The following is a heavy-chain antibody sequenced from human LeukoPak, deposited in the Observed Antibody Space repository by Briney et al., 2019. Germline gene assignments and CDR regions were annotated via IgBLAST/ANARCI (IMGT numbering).Heavy chain of an antibody. Sequence: QPGGSLRLSCAASGFTFSSYAMSWVRQAPGKGLEWVSAISGSGGSTYYADSVKGRFTISRDNSKNTLYLQMNSLRAEDTAVYYCAKAFRESPYYYDSRPPDDAFDIWGQGTMITVSS. CDR1: GFTFSSYA. D-gene: IGHD3-22*01. CDR2: ISGSGGST. V-gene: IGHV3-23*01. J-gene: IGHJ3*02. CDR3: AKAFRESPYYYDSRPPDDAFDI.